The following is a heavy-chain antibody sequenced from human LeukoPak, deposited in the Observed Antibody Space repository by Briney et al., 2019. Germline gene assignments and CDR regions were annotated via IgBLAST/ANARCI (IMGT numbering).Heavy chain of an antibody. CDR1: GGSISSYY. Sequence: SETLSLTCTVSGGSISSYYWSWIRQPPGKGLEWIGYIYYSGSTYYNPSLKSRVTISVDTSKNQFSLKLSSVTAADTAVYYCAVVAASRRFDPWGQGTLVTVSS. J-gene: IGHJ5*02. V-gene: IGHV4-59*04. CDR2: IYYSGST. D-gene: IGHD2-15*01. CDR3: AVVAASRRFDP.